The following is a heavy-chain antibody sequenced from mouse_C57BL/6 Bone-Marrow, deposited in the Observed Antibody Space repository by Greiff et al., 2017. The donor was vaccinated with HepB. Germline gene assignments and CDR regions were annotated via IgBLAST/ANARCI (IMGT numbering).Heavy chain of an antibody. CDR2: IRGGGGDA. V-gene: IGHV5-4*01. D-gene: IGHD3-1*01. CDR3: ARDLGNVYFDY. J-gene: IGHJ2*01. CDR1: GFSFSSYA. Sequence: EVMLVESGGGLVKPGGSLKLSCAASGFSFSSYAMSWVRQTPEKRLEWVATIRGGGGDAYYPDNVKGRSTISRDNVKNTLYLQMSHLKSEDTAMYYCARDLGNVYFDYGGQGTTLTGSS.